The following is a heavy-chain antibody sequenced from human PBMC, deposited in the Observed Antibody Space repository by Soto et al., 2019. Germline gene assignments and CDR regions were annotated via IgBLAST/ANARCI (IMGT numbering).Heavy chain of an antibody. D-gene: IGHD2-21*01. J-gene: IGHJ5*02. Sequence: PSETLSLTCTVSGGSISSGGYYWSWIRQHPGKGLEWIGYVYYSGSTYYNPSLKSRVTISVDTSKNQFSLKLSSVTAADMAVYYCARGELWWGPWGQGTLVTVSS. CDR1: GGSISSGGYY. CDR3: ARGELWWGP. V-gene: IGHV4-31*03. CDR2: VYYSGST.